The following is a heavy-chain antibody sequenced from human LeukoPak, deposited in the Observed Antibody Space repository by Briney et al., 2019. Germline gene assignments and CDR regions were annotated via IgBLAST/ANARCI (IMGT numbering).Heavy chain of an antibody. CDR1: GYTFTGYY. Sequence: GASVKVPCKASGYTFTGYYMHWVRQAPGQGLEWMGWINPNSGGTNYAQKFQGRVTMTRDTSISTAYMELSRLRSDDTAVYYCARVPHYYDSSGPPRYWGQGTLVTVSS. CDR2: INPNSGGT. V-gene: IGHV1-2*02. D-gene: IGHD3-22*01. CDR3: ARVPHYYDSSGPPRY. J-gene: IGHJ4*02.